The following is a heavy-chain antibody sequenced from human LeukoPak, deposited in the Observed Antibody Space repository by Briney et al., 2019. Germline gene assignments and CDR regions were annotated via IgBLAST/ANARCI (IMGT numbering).Heavy chain of an antibody. Sequence: SETLSLTCAVYGGSFSGYYWSWIRQPPGKGLEWIGEINHSGSTNYNPSLKSRVTISVDTSNNQFSLKLSSVTAADTAVYYCASVALYGSGSYYRWYYFDYWGQGTLVTVSS. D-gene: IGHD3-10*01. CDR1: GGSFSGYY. CDR2: INHSGST. J-gene: IGHJ4*02. CDR3: ASVALYGSGSYYRWYYFDY. V-gene: IGHV4-34*01.